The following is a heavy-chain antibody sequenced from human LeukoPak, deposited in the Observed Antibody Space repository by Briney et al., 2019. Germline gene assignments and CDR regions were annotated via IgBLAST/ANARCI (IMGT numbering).Heavy chain of an antibody. CDR1: GFILVEDG. CDR2: VNYNGAIT. V-gene: IGHV3-20*04. CDR3: ARDRLGPSFSVSHFDL. Sequence: RSLTLSCPPSGFILVEDGLSWVRRAPGDGLEWHCAVNYNGAITDDADSVKGRFTISRDNAKNSLYLRMDSLRAEDTALYYCARDRLGPSFSVSHFDLWGQGTLVTVSS. J-gene: IGHJ4*02. D-gene: IGHD3-3*02.